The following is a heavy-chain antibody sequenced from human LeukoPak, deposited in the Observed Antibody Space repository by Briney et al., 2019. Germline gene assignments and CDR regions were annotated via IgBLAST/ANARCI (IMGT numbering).Heavy chain of an antibody. CDR3: AKAVRWLQSGGYYFDY. CDR1: GVTVSNNY. D-gene: IGHD5-24*01. V-gene: IGHV3-53*01. CDR2: VWHDGRT. Sequence: GGSLRLSCAVSGVTVSNNYMAWVRQAPGKGLECVSVVWHDGRTDYADSVKGRFTISRDNSKNTLYLQMNSLRAEDTAVYYCAKAVRWLQSGGYYFDYWGQGTLVTVSS. J-gene: IGHJ4*02.